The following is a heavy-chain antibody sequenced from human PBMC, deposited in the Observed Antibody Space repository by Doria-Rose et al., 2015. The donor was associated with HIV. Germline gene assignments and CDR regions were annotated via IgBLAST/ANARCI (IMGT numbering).Heavy chain of an antibody. V-gene: IGHV2-26*01. Sequence: QVQLVQSGPVLVKPTETLTLTCTVSGVSLSSPGMGVSWIRQPQGKALEWLANIFSDDERSYKTSLKSRLTISRGTSKSQVVFTMTDMDPVDTATYYCARIKSSRWYHKYYFDFWGQGTLVIVSA. D-gene: IGHD6-13*01. J-gene: IGHJ4*02. CDR1: GVSLSSPGMG. CDR3: ARIKSSRWYHKYYFDF. CDR2: IFSDDER.